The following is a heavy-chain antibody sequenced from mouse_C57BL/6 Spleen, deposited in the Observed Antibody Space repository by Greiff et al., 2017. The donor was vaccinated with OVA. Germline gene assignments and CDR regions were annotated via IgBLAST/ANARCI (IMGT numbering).Heavy chain of an antibody. CDR2: IWRGGGT. Sequence: VQLQQSGPGLVQPSQSLSITCTVSGFSLTSYGVHWVRQSPGKGLEWLGVIWRGGGTDYYAAFMSRLSITTDNSTSQVLFQMYSLQANDTAIYYCAKGCYDSYFDDWGQGTTLTVAS. J-gene: IGHJ2*01. CDR3: AKGCYDSYFDD. V-gene: IGHV2-5*01. D-gene: IGHD2-12*01. CDR1: GFSLTSYG.